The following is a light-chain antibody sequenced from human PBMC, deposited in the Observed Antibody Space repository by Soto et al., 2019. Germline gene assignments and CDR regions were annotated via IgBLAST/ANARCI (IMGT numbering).Light chain of an antibody. J-gene: IGKJ4*01. CDR3: TVSANLPIR. CDR1: QDISNY. Sequence: PYSLSASVGDRVTITCQASQDISNYLNWYQQKPGKGPKLLIYDASNLETGVPSRFSGSGSGTDFTFTISSLQPEDIVRYCSTVSANLPIRFGGGGKLAIK. CDR2: DAS. V-gene: IGKV1-33*01.